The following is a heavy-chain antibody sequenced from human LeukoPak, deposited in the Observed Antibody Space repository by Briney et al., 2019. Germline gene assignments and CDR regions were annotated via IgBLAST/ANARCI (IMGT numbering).Heavy chain of an antibody. V-gene: IGHV3-23*01. CDR1: GFSFSTWS. D-gene: IGHD6-13*01. CDR2: ITFSGGNT. Sequence: GGSLRLSCAASGFSFSTWSVNWVRQAPGKGLEWVSSITFSGGNTYYADSVKGRFTISRDNSKNTLYLQMNSLRAEDTAVYYCAKGSSRSWWLLNYWGQGTLVTVSS. J-gene: IGHJ4*02. CDR3: AKGSSRSWWLLNY.